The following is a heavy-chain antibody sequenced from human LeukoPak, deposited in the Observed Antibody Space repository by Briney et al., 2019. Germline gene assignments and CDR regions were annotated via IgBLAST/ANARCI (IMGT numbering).Heavy chain of an antibody. J-gene: IGHJ6*02. V-gene: IGHV6-1*01. D-gene: IGHD3-22*01. CDR2: TYYRSKWYN. CDR3: AREVESRKSYDSSGYYYNFFDYYGMDV. Sequence: SQTLSLTCAISGDSVSSNSAAWNWIRQSPSRGLEWLGRTYYRSKWYNDYAVSVKSRITINPDTSKNQFSLQLNSVTHEDTAVYYCAREVESRKSYDSSGYYYNFFDYYGMDVWGQGTTVTVSS. CDR1: GDSVSSNSAA.